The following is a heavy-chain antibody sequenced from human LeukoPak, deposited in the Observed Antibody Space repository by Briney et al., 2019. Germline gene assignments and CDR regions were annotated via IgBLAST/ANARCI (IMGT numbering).Heavy chain of an antibody. V-gene: IGHV4-34*01. CDR2: INHSGST. D-gene: IGHD3-22*01. J-gene: IGHJ4*02. Sequence: SETLSLTCAVYGGTFSVYYWGWIGQPPGKKKEWIGEINHSGSTNYNPSLKSRVTISVDTSKNQFSLKVSSVTAADTAVYYCARLYYYESSGLYYFDYWGQGTLVTVSS. CDR1: GGTFSVYY. CDR3: ARLYYYESSGLYYFDY.